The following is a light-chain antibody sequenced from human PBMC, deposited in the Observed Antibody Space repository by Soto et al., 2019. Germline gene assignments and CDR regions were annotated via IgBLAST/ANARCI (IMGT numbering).Light chain of an antibody. Sequence: QSALTQPPSASGSPGQSVTISCTGTSSDVGAYKYVSWYQQYPGKAPKLMIYDVSKRPSGVPDRFSGSKSGNTASLIISGLQAEDEADYDCCSYAGSYTLVFGGGTKLTVL. V-gene: IGLV2-11*01. CDR1: SSDVGAYKY. CDR3: CSYAGSYTLV. J-gene: IGLJ2*01. CDR2: DVS.